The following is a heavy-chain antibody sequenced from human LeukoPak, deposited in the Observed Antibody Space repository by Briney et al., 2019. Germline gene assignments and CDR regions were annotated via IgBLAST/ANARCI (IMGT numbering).Heavy chain of an antibody. CDR3: ARENDRYGRIDY. CDR1: GGSISSYY. J-gene: IGHJ4*02. D-gene: IGHD5-18*01. V-gene: IGHV4-59*01. CDR2: VSYSGST. Sequence: NTSETLSLTCTVSGGSISSYYWSWVRQPPGKGLEWIGYVSYSGSTDYNPSLKSRVIISIDTSKNQFSLRLSSVTAADTAVYYCARENDRYGRIDYWGQGTQVTVSS.